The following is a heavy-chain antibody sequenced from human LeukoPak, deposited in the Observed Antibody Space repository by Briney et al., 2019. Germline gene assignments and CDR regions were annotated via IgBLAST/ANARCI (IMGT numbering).Heavy chain of an antibody. CDR1: GFTFSDYN. V-gene: IGHV3-21*04. CDR2: ISRSSYYI. CDR3: ARVLSGSQDYYYYYMDV. D-gene: IGHD3-10*01. Sequence: PGGSLRLSCAASGFTFSDYNMNWVRQAPGKGLEWVSSISRSSYYIYYTDSVKGRFTISRDNAKNSLYLQMDSLRAEDTAVYYCARVLSGSQDYYYYYMDVWGKGTTVTISS. J-gene: IGHJ6*03.